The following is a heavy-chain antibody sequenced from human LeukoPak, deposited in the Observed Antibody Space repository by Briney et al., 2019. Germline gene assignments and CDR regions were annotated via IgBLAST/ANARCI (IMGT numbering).Heavy chain of an antibody. J-gene: IGHJ4*02. D-gene: IGHD2-2*01. CDR3: ARDHGPAAPAGGFDY. CDR1: GFTFSSYN. V-gene: IGHV3-48*04. Sequence: GGSLRLSCAASGFTFSSYNMNWVRQAPGKGLEWVSYISSSSSSIYYADSVKGRFTISRDNAKNSLYLQMNSLRAEDTAVYYCARDHGPAAPAGGFDYWGQGTLVTVSS. CDR2: ISSSSSSI.